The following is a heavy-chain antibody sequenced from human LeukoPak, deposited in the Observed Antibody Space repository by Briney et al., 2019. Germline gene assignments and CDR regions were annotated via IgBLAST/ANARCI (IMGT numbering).Heavy chain of an antibody. CDR2: IKQDGSEK. CDR3: ARRDGYSIFQH. J-gene: IGHJ1*01. CDR1: GFTFSRYW. D-gene: IGHD5-24*01. Sequence: GGSLRLSCAASGFTFSRYWMSWVRQAPGKGLEWVANIKQDGSEKYYVDSVKGRFTISRDNAKNSLYLQMNSLRAEDSAMYYCARRDGYSIFQHWGQGTLVTVSS. V-gene: IGHV3-7*03.